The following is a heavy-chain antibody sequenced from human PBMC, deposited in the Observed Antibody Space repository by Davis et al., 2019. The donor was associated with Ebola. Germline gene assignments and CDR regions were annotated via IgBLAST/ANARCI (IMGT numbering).Heavy chain of an antibody. Sequence: GESLKISCAASGFTFSSYAMHWVRQAPGKGLEWVSAISVSGANTYYADFAKGRFTISRDSSRNILYLQMNSLRAEDTALYYCARPIVTTQGYYFDFWGQGTLVTVSS. CDR2: ISVSGANT. CDR1: GFTFSSYA. D-gene: IGHD5-18*01. J-gene: IGHJ4*02. V-gene: IGHV3-23*01. CDR3: ARPIVTTQGYYFDF.